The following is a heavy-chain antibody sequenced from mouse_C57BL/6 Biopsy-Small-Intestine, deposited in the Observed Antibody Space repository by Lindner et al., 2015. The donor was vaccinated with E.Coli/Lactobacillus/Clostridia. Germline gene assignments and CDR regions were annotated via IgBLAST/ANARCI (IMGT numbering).Heavy chain of an antibody. Sequence: VQLQESGAELVRPGTSVKMSCKASGYTFTNYWIGWAKQRPGHGLEWIGDIYPGGGYTNYNEKFKGKATLTADKSSSTAYMQFSSLTSEDSAIYYCARSRNFDYWGQGTTLTVSS. CDR2: IYPGGGYT. CDR1: GYTFTNYW. J-gene: IGHJ2*01. V-gene: IGHV1-63*01. CDR3: ARSRNFDY.